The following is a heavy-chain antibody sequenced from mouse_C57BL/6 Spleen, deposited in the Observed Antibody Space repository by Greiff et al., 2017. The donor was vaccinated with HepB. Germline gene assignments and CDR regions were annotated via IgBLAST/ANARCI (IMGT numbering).Heavy chain of an antibody. Sequence: VQLKESVAELVRPGASVKLSCTASGFNIKNPYMHWVKQRPEQGLEWIGRIDPANGNTKYAPKFQGKATITADTSSNTAYLQLSSLTSEDTAIYYCARGAWFAYWGQGTLVTVSA. CDR2: IDPANGNT. V-gene: IGHV14-3*01. CDR1: GFNIKNPY. J-gene: IGHJ3*01. CDR3: ARGAWFAY.